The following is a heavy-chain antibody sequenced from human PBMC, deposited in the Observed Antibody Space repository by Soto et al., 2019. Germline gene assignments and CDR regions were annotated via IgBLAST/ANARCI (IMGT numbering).Heavy chain of an antibody. Sequence: ASVKVSCKASGYTFTSYAMHWVRQAPGQRLEWMGWINAGNGNTKYSQKFQGRVTITRDTSASTTYMELSSLRSEDTAVYYCARDRRYDILTGYLGYWGQGTLVTVSS. D-gene: IGHD3-9*01. CDR2: INAGNGNT. CDR1: GYTFTSYA. J-gene: IGHJ4*02. CDR3: ARDRRYDILTGYLGY. V-gene: IGHV1-3*01.